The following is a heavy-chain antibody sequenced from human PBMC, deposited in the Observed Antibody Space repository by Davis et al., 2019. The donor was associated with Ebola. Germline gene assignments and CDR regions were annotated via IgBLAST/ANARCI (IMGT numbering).Heavy chain of an antibody. CDR1: GFSFRTYD. Sequence: PGGSLRLSCAASGFSFRTYDMHWVRQATGKGLEWVSAIGTAGDTYYPGSVKGRFTISREKAKNSLYLQMNSLRGEDTAVYYCARAGFGEIYFDYRGQGTLVTVSS. V-gene: IGHV3-13*01. D-gene: IGHD3-10*01. CDR3: ARAGFGEIYFDY. J-gene: IGHJ4*02. CDR2: IGTAGDT.